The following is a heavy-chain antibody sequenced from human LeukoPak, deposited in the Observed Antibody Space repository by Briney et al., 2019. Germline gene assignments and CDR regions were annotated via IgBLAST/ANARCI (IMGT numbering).Heavy chain of an antibody. J-gene: IGHJ3*02. V-gene: IGHV3-23*01. D-gene: IGHD6-13*01. CDR2: ISGSGGST. CDR1: GFTFSSYA. Sequence: GGSLRLSCAASGFTFSSYAMSWVRQAPGKGLEWVSAISGSGGSTYYADSVKCRFTISIDNSKNTLYRQMKSVRAEDTAVYYCARQYRSRWYDAFDIWGQGTMVTVSS. CDR3: ARQYRSRWYDAFDI.